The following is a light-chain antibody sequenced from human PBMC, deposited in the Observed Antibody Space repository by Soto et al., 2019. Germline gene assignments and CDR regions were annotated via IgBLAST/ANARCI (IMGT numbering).Light chain of an antibody. CDR3: QQYNNWPPIT. CDR2: GAS. V-gene: IGKV3-15*01. Sequence: IVMTQSPATLCVSTWERATLSCGASQSVSSNLAWYQQKPGQAPRLLIYGASTRATGIPARFSGSGSGTEFTLTISSLQSEDFAVYYCQQYNNWPPITFGQGTRLEIK. J-gene: IGKJ5*01. CDR1: QSVSSN.